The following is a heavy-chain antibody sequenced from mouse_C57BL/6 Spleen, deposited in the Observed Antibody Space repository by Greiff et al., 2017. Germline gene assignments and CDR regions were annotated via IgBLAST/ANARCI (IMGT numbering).Heavy chain of an antibody. CDR3: ARLGAYCSTPWFAY. D-gene: IGHD2-5*01. V-gene: IGHV5-15*01. Sequence: EVHLVQSGAGLVQPGASLKLSCAASGFTFSDYGMPWVRQGPGQGPEWVAFISHLAYSIDYADTVTGRFTISRENAKNTLYLEVSSLRSEDTAMYYCARLGAYCSTPWFAYWGQGTLVTVSA. CDR2: ISHLAYSI. CDR1: GFTFSDYG. J-gene: IGHJ3*01.